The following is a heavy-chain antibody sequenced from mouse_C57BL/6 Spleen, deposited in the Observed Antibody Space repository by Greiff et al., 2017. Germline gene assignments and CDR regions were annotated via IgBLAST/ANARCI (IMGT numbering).Heavy chain of an antibody. J-gene: IGHJ2*01. CDR2: INPSTGGT. D-gene: IGHD1-1*01. Sequence: EVQLQQSGPELVKPGASVKISCKASGYSFTGYYMNWVKQSPEKSLEWIGEINPSTGGTTYNQKFKAKATLTVDKSSSTAYMQLKSLTSEDSAVYYCARSHGSSPWFNYWGQGTTLTVSS. CDR1: GYSFTGYY. CDR3: ARSHGSSPWFNY. V-gene: IGHV1-42*01.